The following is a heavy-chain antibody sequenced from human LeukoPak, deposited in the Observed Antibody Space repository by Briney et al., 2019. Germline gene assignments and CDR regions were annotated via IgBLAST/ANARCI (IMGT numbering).Heavy chain of an antibody. D-gene: IGHD4-17*01. V-gene: IGHV4-59*01. Sequence: SETLSLTCTVSGGSISSYYWSWIRQPPGRGLEWIGYIYYSGSANYNPSLKSRVTISVDTSKNQFSLKLSSVTAADTAVYYCARSYGDPQYYGMDVWGQGTTVTVSS. J-gene: IGHJ6*02. CDR1: GGSISSYY. CDR2: IYYSGSA. CDR3: ARSYGDPQYYGMDV.